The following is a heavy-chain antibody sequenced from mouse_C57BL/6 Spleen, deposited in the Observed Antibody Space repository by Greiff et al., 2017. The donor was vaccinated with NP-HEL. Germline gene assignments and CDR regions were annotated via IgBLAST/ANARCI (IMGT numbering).Heavy chain of an antibody. D-gene: IGHD2-4*01. J-gene: IGHJ1*03. V-gene: IGHV6-3*01. Sequence: DVQLQESGGGLVQPGGSMKLSCVASGFTFSNYWMNWVRQSPEKGLEWVAQIRLKSDNYATHYAESVKGRFTISRDDSKSSVYLQMNNLRAEDTGIYYCTEGYYDYDWYFDVWGTGTTVTVSS. CDR2: IRLKSDNYAT. CDR1: GFTFSNYW. CDR3: TEGYYDYDWYFDV.